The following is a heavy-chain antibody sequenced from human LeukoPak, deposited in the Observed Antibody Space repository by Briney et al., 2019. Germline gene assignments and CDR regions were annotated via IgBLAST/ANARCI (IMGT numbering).Heavy chain of an antibody. J-gene: IGHJ4*02. D-gene: IGHD3-10*01. V-gene: IGHV3-74*01. Sequence: GGSLRLSCAASGFTFSGYWMYWVRQPPGKGLEWVSRIKTDGSGTIYADSVKGRFTISSDTSKNTMYLQMNSLRAEDTAVYYCARDLSPVVRASPMGYWGQGTLVTVSS. CDR1: GFTFSGYW. CDR2: IKTDGSGT. CDR3: ARDLSPVVRASPMGY.